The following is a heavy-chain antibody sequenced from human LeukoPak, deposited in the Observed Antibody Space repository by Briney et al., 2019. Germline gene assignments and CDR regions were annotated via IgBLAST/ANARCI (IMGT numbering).Heavy chain of an antibody. CDR3: ARALIGYYFDY. Sequence: GGSLRLSCAASGFTFSSYAMSWVRQAPGKGLEWVSSVSNSGDYIHYADSVKGRFTISRDNSKNSLYLQMNSLRAEDTAVYYCARALIGYYFDYWGQGTLVTVSS. D-gene: IGHD2-8*01. J-gene: IGHJ4*02. CDR2: VSNSGDYI. V-gene: IGHV3-21*06. CDR1: GFTFSSYA.